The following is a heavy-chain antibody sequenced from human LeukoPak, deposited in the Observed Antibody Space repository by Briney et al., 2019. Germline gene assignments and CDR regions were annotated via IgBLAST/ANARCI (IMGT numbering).Heavy chain of an antibody. Sequence: GASVKVSCKASGYTFTGYYMHWVRQAPGQGLEWMGWINPNSGGTNYAQKFQGRVTMTRDTSISTAYMELSSLRSEDTAVYYCVPTKLQTDAFDIWGQGTMVTVSS. CDR1: GYTFTGYY. J-gene: IGHJ3*02. CDR2: INPNSGGT. D-gene: IGHD5-24*01. V-gene: IGHV1-2*02. CDR3: VPTKLQTDAFDI.